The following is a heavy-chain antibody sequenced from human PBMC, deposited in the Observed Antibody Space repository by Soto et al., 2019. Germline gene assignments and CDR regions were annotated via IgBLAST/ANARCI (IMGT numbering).Heavy chain of an antibody. Sequence: GGSLRLSCAASGFTVSSNYMSWVRQAPGKGLEWVSVIYSGGSTYYADSVKGRFTISRDNSKNTLYLQMNSLRAEDTAVYYCARCRGPFTLYYYYYMDVWGKGTTVTVSS. CDR3: ARCRGPFTLYYYYYMDV. D-gene: IGHD3-3*02. J-gene: IGHJ6*03. CDR2: IYSGGST. CDR1: GFTVSSNY. V-gene: IGHV3-66*01.